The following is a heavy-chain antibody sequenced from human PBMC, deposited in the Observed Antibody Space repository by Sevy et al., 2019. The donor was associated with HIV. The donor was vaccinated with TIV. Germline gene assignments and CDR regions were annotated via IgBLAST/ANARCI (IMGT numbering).Heavy chain of an antibody. CDR2: ISGSSGTT. CDR3: ARNLSPCGAFDI. J-gene: IGHJ3*02. V-gene: IGHV3-23*01. Sequence: GGSLRLSCAASGLTFSNYVMSWVRQAPGKGLEWLAVISGSSGTTYAAESVKGRFTISRDNPKNTLYLHMSSLGAEDAAVYSCARNLSPCGAFDIWGQGTRVTVSS. CDR1: GLTFSNYV.